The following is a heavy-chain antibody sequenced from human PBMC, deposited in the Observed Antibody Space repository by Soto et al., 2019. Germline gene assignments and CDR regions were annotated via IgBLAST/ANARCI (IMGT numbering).Heavy chain of an antibody. Sequence: EVQLVESGGGLVQPGGSLRLSCAASGFIFSDFWMNWVRQAPGKRLEWVASINNDGSQKYYVDSVRGRFTISRDDAENSLYLQMNSLTAEDSALYYCARGYSTSPNGFDPWGQGTLVTVSS. CDR3: ARGYSTSPNGFDP. J-gene: IGHJ5*02. CDR1: GFIFSDFW. D-gene: IGHD6-6*01. CDR2: INNDGSQK. V-gene: IGHV3-7*03.